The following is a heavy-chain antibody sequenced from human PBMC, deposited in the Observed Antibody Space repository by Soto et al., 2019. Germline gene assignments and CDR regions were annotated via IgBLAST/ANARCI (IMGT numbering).Heavy chain of an antibody. J-gene: IGHJ4*02. V-gene: IGHV4-59*01. CDR2: IYYSEST. D-gene: IGHD2-15*01. CDR1: GRSIISYY. Sequence: SETLSLTCTVSGRSIISYYWTWIRQPPGNGLECIVYIYYSESTNYIPSLKSRVTISVDTSKNLFSLKLSSVTAADTAVYYCARGPFYCSGGSCYSNGFDYWGQGTLVTVS. CDR3: ARGPFYCSGGSCYSNGFDY.